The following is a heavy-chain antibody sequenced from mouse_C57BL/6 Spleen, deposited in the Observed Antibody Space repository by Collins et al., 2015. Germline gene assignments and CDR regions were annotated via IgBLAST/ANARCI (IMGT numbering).Heavy chain of an antibody. CDR1: GYTFTSYW. V-gene: IGHV1-69*02. CDR3: ARDENDGYFAWFAY. J-gene: IGHJ3*01. D-gene: IGHD2-3*01. CDR2: INPSDSYT. Sequence: QVQLQQPGAELVKPGASVKLSCKASGYTFTSYWMHWVKQRPGQGLEWIGEINPSDSYTNYNQKFKGKATLTVDKSSSTAYVQLSSLTSEDSAVYYCARDENDGYFAWFAYWGQGTLVTVSA.